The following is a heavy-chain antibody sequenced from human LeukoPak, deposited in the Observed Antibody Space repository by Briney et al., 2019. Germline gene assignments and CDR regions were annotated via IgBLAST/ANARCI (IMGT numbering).Heavy chain of an antibody. J-gene: IGHJ5*02. CDR2: IYYSGST. D-gene: IGHD5-12*01. CDR3: ARHGVTESGYDLSWFDP. V-gene: IGHV4-39*01. CDR1: GGSISSGSYY. Sequence: SETLSLTCTVSGGSISSGSYYWGWIRQPPGKGLEWIGSIYYSGSTYYNPSLKSRVTISVDTSKNQLSLKLRSVTAADTAVYYCARHGVTESGYDLSWFDPWGRGTLVSVSS.